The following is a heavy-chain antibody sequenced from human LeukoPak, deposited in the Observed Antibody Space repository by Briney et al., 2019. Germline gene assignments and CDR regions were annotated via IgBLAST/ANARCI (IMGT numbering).Heavy chain of an antibody. D-gene: IGHD2-15*01. J-gene: IGHJ4*02. Sequence: GASVKVSCKASGGTFSSYAISWVRQAPGQGLEWMGWINTNTGNPTYAQGFTGRFVFSLDTSVSTAYLQISSLKAEDTAVYYCAGGLRVGRSDYWGQGTLVTVSS. CDR3: AGGLRVGRSDY. CDR2: INTNTGNP. CDR1: GGTFSSYA. V-gene: IGHV7-4-1*02.